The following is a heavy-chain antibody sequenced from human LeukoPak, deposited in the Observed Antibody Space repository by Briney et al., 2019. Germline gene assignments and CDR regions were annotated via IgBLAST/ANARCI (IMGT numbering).Heavy chain of an antibody. CDR2: INPNSVDK. V-gene: IGHV1-2*02. J-gene: IGHJ6*03. Sequence: ASVKISCKASGYTFTGYYMHWGRQAPGQGLEWMGWINPNSVDKNYAQNFQGRVTMTRVTSISTAYMELSRLRSDDTAVYYCARGGGFYSSGWSSLSHYYYMDVWGKGTTVTVSS. D-gene: IGHD6-19*01. CDR1: GYTFTGYY. CDR3: ARGGGFYSSGWSSLSHYYYMDV.